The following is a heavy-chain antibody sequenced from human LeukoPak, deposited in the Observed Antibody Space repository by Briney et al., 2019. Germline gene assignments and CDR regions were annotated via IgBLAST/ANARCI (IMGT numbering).Heavy chain of an antibody. CDR2: IYSGGST. Sequence: GGSLRLSCAASGFTVSSNYMSWVRQAPGKGLEWVSVIYSGGSTYYADSVKGRFTISRGNSKNTLYLQMNSLRAEDTAVYYCARDCSGGSCEDYWGQGTLVTVSS. CDR1: GFTVSSNY. D-gene: IGHD2-15*01. J-gene: IGHJ4*02. CDR3: ARDCSGGSCEDY. V-gene: IGHV3-53*01.